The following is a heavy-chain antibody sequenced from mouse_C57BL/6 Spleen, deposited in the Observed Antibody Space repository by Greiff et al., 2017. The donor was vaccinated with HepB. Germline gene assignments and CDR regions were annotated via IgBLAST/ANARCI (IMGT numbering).Heavy chain of an antibody. CDR2: INYDGSST. J-gene: IGHJ2*01. D-gene: IGHD1-1*01. CDR3: ARDLHGSGGLDY. V-gene: IGHV5-16*01. Sequence: EVMLVESEGGLVQPGSSMKLSCTASGFTFSDYYMAWVRQVPEKGLEWVANINYDGSSTYYLDSLKSRFIISRDNAKNILYLQMSSLKSEDTATYYCARDLHGSGGLDYWGQGTTLTVSS. CDR1: GFTFSDYY.